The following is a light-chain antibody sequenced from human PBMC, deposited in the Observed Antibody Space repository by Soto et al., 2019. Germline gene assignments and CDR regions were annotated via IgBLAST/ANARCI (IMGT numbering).Light chain of an antibody. CDR1: QSIKTY. Sequence: EIVLTQSPGTLSLSPGERATLSCRASQSIKTYLARYQQRPGQSPRLLIYAASSSATGVPDRFSGGGSATDFTLTVSRLEPEDFAVYYCQQEGGSPRNFGHGTKLEIK. V-gene: IGKV3-20*01. CDR3: QQEGGSPRN. J-gene: IGKJ2*01. CDR2: AAS.